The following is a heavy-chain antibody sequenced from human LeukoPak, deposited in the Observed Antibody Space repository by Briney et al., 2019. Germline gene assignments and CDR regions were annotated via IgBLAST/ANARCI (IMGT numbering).Heavy chain of an antibody. D-gene: IGHD4-17*01. J-gene: IGHJ6*02. V-gene: IGHV3-30*18. CDR2: ISYGGSNK. CDR3: AKPLFGDYLVENYYYYYGMDV. CDR1: GFTFSSYV. Sequence: GRSLRLSCAVSGFTFSSYVMHWVRQAPGKGLEWVADISYGGSNKYYADSVKARFTISRDNSKNTLYLQMNSLMAEDTAVYYGAKPLFGDYLVENYYYYYGMDVWGQGTTVTVSS.